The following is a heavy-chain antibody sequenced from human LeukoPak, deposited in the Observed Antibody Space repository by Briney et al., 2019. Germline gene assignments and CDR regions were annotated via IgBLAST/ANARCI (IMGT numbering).Heavy chain of an antibody. D-gene: IGHD1-26*01. J-gene: IGHJ5*02. CDR1: GGSFSGYY. CDR2: INHSGST. V-gene: IGHV4-34*01. CDR3: ARDRWELRYPVWFDP. Sequence: KASETLSLTCAVYGGSFSGYYWSWIRQPPGKGLEWIGEINHSGSTYYNPSLKSRVTISVDTSKNQFSLKLSSVTAADTAVYYCARDRWELRYPVWFDPWGQGTLVTVSS.